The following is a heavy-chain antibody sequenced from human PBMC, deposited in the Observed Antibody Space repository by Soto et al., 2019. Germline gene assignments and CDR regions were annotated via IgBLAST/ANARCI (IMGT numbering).Heavy chain of an antibody. CDR3: ASPSRYRGAFDI. CDR1: GYTFSAYY. J-gene: IGHJ3*02. D-gene: IGHD3-3*01. Sequence: GASVKVSCKASGYTFSAYYTHWVRQAPGQGLEWMGWISAYNGNTNYAQKLQGRVTMTTDTSTSTAYMELRSLRSDDTAVYYCASPSRYRGAFDIWGQGTMVTVSS. V-gene: IGHV1-18*01. CDR2: ISAYNGNT.